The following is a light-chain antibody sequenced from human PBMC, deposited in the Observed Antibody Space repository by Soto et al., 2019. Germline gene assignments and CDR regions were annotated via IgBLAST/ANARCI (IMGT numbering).Light chain of an antibody. CDR1: QSVKSSY. J-gene: IGKJ2*01. CDR2: GAS. CDR3: QHYGSSPPNT. Sequence: ELVWTQSPGALSFSPGERATLSCRASQSVKSSYLAWYQQKPGQAPRLLIYGASSRVTGITDRFSGSGSGAYFTLMISILEPEGFAVYYCQHYGSSPPNTFGRGTKLEIK. V-gene: IGKV3-20*01.